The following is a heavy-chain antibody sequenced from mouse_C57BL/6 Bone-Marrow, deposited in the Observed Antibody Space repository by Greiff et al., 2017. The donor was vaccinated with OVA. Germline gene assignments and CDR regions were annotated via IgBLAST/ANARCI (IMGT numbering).Heavy chain of an antibody. CDR1: GYTFTSYW. J-gene: IGHJ3*01. Sequence: QVQLKQPGAELVRPGASVKMSCKASGYTFTSYWITWVKQRPGQGLEWIGDIYPGSGSTNYNGKFKSKATLTVDTSSSTAYMQLSSLTSEDSAVYYCAREGELGETFAYWGQGTLVTVSA. CDR2: IYPGSGST. D-gene: IGHD4-1*01. V-gene: IGHV1-55*01. CDR3: AREGELGETFAY.